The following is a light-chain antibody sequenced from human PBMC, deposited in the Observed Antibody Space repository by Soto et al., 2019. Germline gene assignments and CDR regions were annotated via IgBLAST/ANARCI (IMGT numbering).Light chain of an antibody. V-gene: IGKV1-39*01. CDR2: TVS. CDR1: QGISSH. J-gene: IGKJ1*01. Sequence: DFKMTQSPSSLSASVGDTITITCRTSQGISSHLNFYQHKAGEAPQLLIHTVSSLQSVVPSRFSGSRSGTNFTLTISGLQPEDFATYFCQQSYITPPWTFGQGTKVDIK. CDR3: QQSYITPPWT.